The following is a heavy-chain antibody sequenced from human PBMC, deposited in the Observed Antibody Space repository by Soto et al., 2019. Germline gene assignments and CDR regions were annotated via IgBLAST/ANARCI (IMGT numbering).Heavy chain of an antibody. CDR2: ISGSGGST. J-gene: IGHJ4*02. CDR1: GFTFSSYA. CDR3: AKGLRGTVLGDY. D-gene: IGHD3-10*01. V-gene: IGHV3-23*01. Sequence: EVQLLESGGGLVQPGGSLRLSCAASGFTFSSYAMSWVRQAPGKGLEWVSAISGSGGSTYYEDSVKGRFTISSDNSKNTLYLQMNSLRAEDAAVYYWAKGLRGTVLGDYWGQGTLVTVSS.